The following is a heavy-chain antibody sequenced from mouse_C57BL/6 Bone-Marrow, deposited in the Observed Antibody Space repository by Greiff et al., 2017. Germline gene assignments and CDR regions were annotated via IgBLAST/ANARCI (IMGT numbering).Heavy chain of an antibody. CDR2: IYPRSGNT. D-gene: IGHD1-1*01. J-gene: IGHJ2*01. V-gene: IGHV1-81*01. CDR3: AYYYGSPYYFDY. CDR1: GYTFTSYG. Sequence: VQLQQSGAELARPGASVKLSCKASGYTFTSYGISWVKQRTGQGLEWIGEIYPRSGNTYYTEKFKGKATLPADKSSSTAYMELRSLTSEGSAVYFCAYYYGSPYYFDYWGQGTTLTVSS.